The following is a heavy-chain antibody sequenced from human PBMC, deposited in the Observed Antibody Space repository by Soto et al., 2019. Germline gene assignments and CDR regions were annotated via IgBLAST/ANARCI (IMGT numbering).Heavy chain of an antibody. CDR2: IYCKSKWHY. D-gene: IGHD1-26*01. CDR3: ARGSSDDVSGHYYMDV. J-gene: IGHJ6*03. Sequence: SGTLSLPCDISGDSLSCNSAGWNSIRQSPSRGLDWLGRIYCKSKWHYTYAASVKHRITVIPDTSKNQFSLQLTSATPEDTAVYYCARGSSDDVSGHYYMDVWDKGTTVTVSS. CDR1: GDSLSCNSAG. V-gene: IGHV6-1*01.